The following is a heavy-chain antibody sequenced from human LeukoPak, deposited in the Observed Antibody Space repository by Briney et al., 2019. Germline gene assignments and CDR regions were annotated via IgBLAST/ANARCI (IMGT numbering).Heavy chain of an antibody. CDR2: IIPIFGTA. CDR1: GGTFSGYA. Sequence: VASVKVSCKASGGTFSGYAISWVRQAPGQGLEWMGGIIPIFGTANYAQKFQGRVTITADKSTSTAYMELSSLRSDDTAVYYCARANMVRGVGSFFDRNWFDPWGQGTLVTVSS. V-gene: IGHV1-69*06. CDR3: ARANMVRGVGSFFDRNWFDP. D-gene: IGHD3-10*01. J-gene: IGHJ5*02.